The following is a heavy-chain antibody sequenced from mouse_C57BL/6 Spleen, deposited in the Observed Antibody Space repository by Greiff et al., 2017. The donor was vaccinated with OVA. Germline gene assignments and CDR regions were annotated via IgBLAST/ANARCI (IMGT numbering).Heavy chain of an antibody. CDR3: ARRDSSGYLYYFDY. J-gene: IGHJ2*01. CDR2: INPNNGGT. Sequence: EVQLQQSGPELVKPGASVKISCKASGYTFTDYYMNWVKQSHGKSLEWIGDINPNNGGTSYNQKFKGKATLTVDKSSSTAYMELRSLTSEDSAVYYCARRDSSGYLYYFDYWGQGTTLTVSS. D-gene: IGHD3-2*02. CDR1: GYTFTDYY. V-gene: IGHV1-26*01.